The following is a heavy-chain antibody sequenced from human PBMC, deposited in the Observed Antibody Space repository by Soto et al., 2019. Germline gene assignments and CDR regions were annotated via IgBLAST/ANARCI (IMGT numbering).Heavy chain of an antibody. CDR3: AKDLVASHPRPGGAVAGTPDY. CDR2: ISGSGGST. V-gene: IGHV3-23*01. J-gene: IGHJ4*02. CDR1: GFTFSSYA. D-gene: IGHD6-19*01. Sequence: GGSLRLSCAASGFTFSSYAMSWVRQAPGKGLEWVSAISGSGGSTYYADSVKGRFTISRDNSKNTLYLQMNSLRAEDTAVYYCAKDLVASHPRPGGAVAGTPDYWGQGTLVTVSS.